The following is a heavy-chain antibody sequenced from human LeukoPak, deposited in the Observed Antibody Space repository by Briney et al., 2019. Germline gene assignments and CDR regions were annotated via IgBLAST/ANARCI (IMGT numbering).Heavy chain of an antibody. CDR1: GGSFSGYY. D-gene: IGHD4-11*01. Sequence: SETLSLTCAVYGGSFSGYYWSWIRQPPGKGLEWIGETNHSGSTNYNPSLRSRVTISVDTSKNQFSLKLTSVTAADTALYYCARAEINDYSRYWGQGIPVIVSS. V-gene: IGHV4-34*01. CDR3: ARAEINDYSRY. CDR2: TNHSGST. J-gene: IGHJ4*02.